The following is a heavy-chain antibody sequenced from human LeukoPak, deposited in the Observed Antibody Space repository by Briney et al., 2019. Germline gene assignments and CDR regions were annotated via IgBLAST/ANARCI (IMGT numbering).Heavy chain of an antibody. V-gene: IGHV3-23*01. Sequence: PGGSLRLSCAASGFTFNSYGMSWVRQAPGKGLEWVSGISGSGGSTYYADSVKGRFTISRDNSKNTLYVQMNSLGAEDTAVYYCAKWKYSSSGPDDYWGQGTLVTVSS. CDR1: GFTFNSYG. CDR3: AKWKYSSSGPDDY. D-gene: IGHD6-6*01. CDR2: ISGSGGST. J-gene: IGHJ4*02.